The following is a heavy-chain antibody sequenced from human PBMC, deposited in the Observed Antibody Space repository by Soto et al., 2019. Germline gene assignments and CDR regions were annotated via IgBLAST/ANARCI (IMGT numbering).Heavy chain of an antibody. D-gene: IGHD3-22*01. V-gene: IGHV1-69*01. Sequence: QVQLVQSGAEVKKPGSSVKVSCKASGGTFSSYAISWVRQAPGQGLEWMGGIIPIFGTANYAQKFQGRVTITADESTSTAYMELSSLRSEDMAVYYCARDLKGYYDSSGYNFDYWGQGTLVTVSS. CDR1: GGTFSSYA. CDR2: IIPIFGTA. CDR3: ARDLKGYYDSSGYNFDY. J-gene: IGHJ4*02.